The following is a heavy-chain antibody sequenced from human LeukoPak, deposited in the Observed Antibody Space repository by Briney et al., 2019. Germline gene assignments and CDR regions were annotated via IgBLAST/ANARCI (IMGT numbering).Heavy chain of an antibody. CDR3: AKDRSYGSGTLYPLFDF. CDR1: GFSYSSYA. Sequence: GGSLRLSCAASGFSYSSYAMSWVRLAPGKGLEWVSSISGDGGTTYYPDSMRGRFTISRDNSMSTLFLQLHTLTAEDTAIYYCAKDRSYGSGTLYPLFDFRGLGTLVTVSS. J-gene: IGHJ4*02. D-gene: IGHD3-10*01. CDR2: ISGDGGTT. V-gene: IGHV3-23*01.